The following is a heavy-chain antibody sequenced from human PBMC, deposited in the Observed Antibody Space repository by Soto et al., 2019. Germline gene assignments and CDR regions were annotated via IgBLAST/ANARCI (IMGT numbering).Heavy chain of an antibody. D-gene: IGHD3-10*01. CDR3: ARLWFGELYDY. Sequence: QVQLQQWGAGLLKPSETLSLTCAVYGGSFSGYYWSWIRQPPGKGLEWIGEISHSGSTNYNPSLKSRVTISVDTSKNQFSLKLSSVTAADTAVYYCARLWFGELYDYWGQGTLVTVSS. CDR2: ISHSGST. CDR1: GGSFSGYY. V-gene: IGHV4-34*01. J-gene: IGHJ4*02.